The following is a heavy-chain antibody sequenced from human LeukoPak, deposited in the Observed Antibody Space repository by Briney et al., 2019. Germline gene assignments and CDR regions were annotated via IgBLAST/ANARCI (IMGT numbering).Heavy chain of an antibody. Sequence: SQTLSLTCTVSGGSISSGSYYWSWIRRPAGKGLEWIGRIYTSGSTNYNPSLKSRVTISVDTSKNQFSLKLSSVTAADTAVNYCARFSPLVVPAAMNAFDIWGQGTMVTVSS. D-gene: IGHD2-2*01. J-gene: IGHJ3*02. V-gene: IGHV4-61*02. CDR3: ARFSPLVVPAAMNAFDI. CDR1: GGSISSGSYY. CDR2: IYTSGST.